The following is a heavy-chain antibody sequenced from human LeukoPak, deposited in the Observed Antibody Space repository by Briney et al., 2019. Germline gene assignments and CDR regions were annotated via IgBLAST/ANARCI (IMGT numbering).Heavy chain of an antibody. CDR1: GFTFSDYY. D-gene: IGHD1-26*01. V-gene: IGHV3-11*01. Sequence: GGSLRLSCAASGFTFSDYYMSWIRQAPGKGLEWVSYISSSGSTIYYADSVKGRFTISRDNAKNSLYLQMNSLRAEDAAVYYCARHRTGSYPDLIDYWGQGTLVTVSS. CDR2: ISSSGSTI. J-gene: IGHJ4*02. CDR3: ARHRTGSYPDLIDY.